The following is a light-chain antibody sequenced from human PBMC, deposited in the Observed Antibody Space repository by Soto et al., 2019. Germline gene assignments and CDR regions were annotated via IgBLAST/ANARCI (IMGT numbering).Light chain of an antibody. V-gene: IGLV2-8*01. CDR2: XXX. J-gene: IGLJ3*02. Sequence: QSALTQPPSASGSPGQSVTISCTGTNSDVGGYNYVSWYQQYPGKXXXXXIYXXXXXXXXXXXXXXGXXXXXXXXXXXSGXQAEDEADYYCNSFAGSAKWVFGGGTKLTVL. CDR1: NSDVGGYNY. CDR3: NSFAGSAKWV.